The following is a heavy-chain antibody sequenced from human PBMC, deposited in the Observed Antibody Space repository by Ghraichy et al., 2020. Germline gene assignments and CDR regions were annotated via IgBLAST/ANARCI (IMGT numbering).Heavy chain of an antibody. V-gene: IGHV3-7*03. J-gene: IGHJ4*02. D-gene: IGHD3-16*01. Sequence: LTCAASGFTFSNYWMSWVRQAPGKGLEWVANIKQDGSEKYYVDSVEGRFTISRDNAKNSLYLQMSSLRAEDTAVYYCARTWEFGSTNYYFDYWGQGTLVTVSS. CDR2: IKQDGSEK. CDR1: GFTFSNYW. CDR3: ARTWEFGSTNYYFDY.